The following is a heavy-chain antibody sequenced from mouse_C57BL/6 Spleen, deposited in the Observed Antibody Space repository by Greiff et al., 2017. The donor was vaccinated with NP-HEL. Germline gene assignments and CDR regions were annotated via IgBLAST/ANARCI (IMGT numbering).Heavy chain of an antibody. CDR2: ISSGSSTI. CDR1: GFTFSDYG. CDR3: ARFYYGSSLNYAMDY. Sequence: EVKLVESGGGLVKPGGSLKLSCAASGFTFSDYGMHWVRQAPEKGLEWVAYISSGSSTIYYADTVKGRFTISRDNAKNTLFLQMTSLRSEDTAMYYCARFYYGSSLNYAMDYWGQGTSVTVSS. J-gene: IGHJ4*01. V-gene: IGHV5-17*01. D-gene: IGHD1-1*01.